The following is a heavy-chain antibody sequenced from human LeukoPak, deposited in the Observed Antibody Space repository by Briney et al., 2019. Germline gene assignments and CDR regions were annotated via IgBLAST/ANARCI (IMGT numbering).Heavy chain of an antibody. Sequence: ASVKVSCKASGYPFTGYYLHWVRQAPGQGLEWMGWINPDSGGTDYEQKFQGRVTMTRDTSISTAYMELSRLRSDDTAVYYCARGYSSSWYFLDYWGQVTLVTVSS. CDR2: INPDSGGT. V-gene: IGHV1-2*02. D-gene: IGHD6-13*01. CDR1: GYPFTGYY. CDR3: ARGYSSSWYFLDY. J-gene: IGHJ4*02.